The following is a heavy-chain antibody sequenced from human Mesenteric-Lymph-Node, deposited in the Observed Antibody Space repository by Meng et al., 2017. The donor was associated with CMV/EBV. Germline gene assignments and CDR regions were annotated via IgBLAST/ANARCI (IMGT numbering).Heavy chain of an antibody. V-gene: IGHV3-21*01. CDR3: ATGPIVVVPAALRGRYYGMDV. Sequence: GESLKISCAASGFTFSSYSMNWVRQAPGKGLEWVSSISSSSSYIYYADSVKGRFTISRDNAKNSLYLQMNSLRAEDTAVYYCATGPIVVVPAALRGRYYGMDVWGQGTTVTVSS. J-gene: IGHJ6*02. CDR2: ISSSSSYI. CDR1: GFTFSSYS. D-gene: IGHD2-2*01.